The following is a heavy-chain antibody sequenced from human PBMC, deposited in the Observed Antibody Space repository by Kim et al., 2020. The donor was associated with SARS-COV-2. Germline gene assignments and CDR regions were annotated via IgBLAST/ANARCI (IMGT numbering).Heavy chain of an antibody. V-gene: IGHV4-59*01. Sequence: SETLSLTCTVSGGSISSYYWRWIRQPPGKGLEWIGYIYYSGSTNYNPSLKSRVTISVDTSKNQFSLKLSSVTAADTAVYYCAGSGVEMATINFFDYWGQG. CDR1: GGSISSYY. CDR2: IYYSGST. J-gene: IGHJ4*02. D-gene: IGHD5-12*01. CDR3: AGSGVEMATINFFDY.